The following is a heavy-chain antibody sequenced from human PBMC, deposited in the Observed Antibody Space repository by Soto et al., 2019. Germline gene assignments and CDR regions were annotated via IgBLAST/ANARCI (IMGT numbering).Heavy chain of an antibody. CDR2: IYSGGTT. V-gene: IGHV3-53*01. D-gene: IGHD3-22*01. CDR3: ARDRDSSGYYGSFDY. Sequence: EVQLVESGGGLIQPGGSLRLSCAASGFTVSANYMSWVRQAPGKGLQWVSVIYSGGTTYYADSVKGRITISRDNSKNTLYLQMNSLSADDTAVYYCARDRDSSGYYGSFDYWGQGTLFTVSS. CDR1: GFTVSANY. J-gene: IGHJ4*02.